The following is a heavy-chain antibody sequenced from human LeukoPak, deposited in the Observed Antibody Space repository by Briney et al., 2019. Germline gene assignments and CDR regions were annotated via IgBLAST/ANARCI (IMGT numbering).Heavy chain of an antibody. V-gene: IGHV4-39*07. J-gene: IGHJ4*02. Sequence: SETLSLTCTVSGGSISSSSYCWGWIRQPPGKGLEWIGSIYYSGSTYYNPSLKSRVTISVDTSKNQFSLKLSSVTAADTAVYYCARSTLGYCSSTSCSRPPFDYWGQGTLVTVSS. CDR3: ARSTLGYCSSTSCSRPPFDY. D-gene: IGHD2-2*01. CDR1: GGSISSSSYC. CDR2: IYYSGST.